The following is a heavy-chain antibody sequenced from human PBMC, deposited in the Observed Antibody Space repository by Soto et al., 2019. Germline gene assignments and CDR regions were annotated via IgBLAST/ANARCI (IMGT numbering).Heavy chain of an antibody. CDR2: ISAYNGNT. V-gene: IGHV1-18*01. CDR3: ARDSVDYGDYLLPVDY. J-gene: IGHJ4*02. Sequence: SWVRQAPGQGLEWMGWISAYNGNTNYAQKLQGRVTMTTDTSTSTAYMELRSLRSDDTAVYYCARDSVDYGDYLLPVDYWCKGTLVTVSS. D-gene: IGHD4-17*01.